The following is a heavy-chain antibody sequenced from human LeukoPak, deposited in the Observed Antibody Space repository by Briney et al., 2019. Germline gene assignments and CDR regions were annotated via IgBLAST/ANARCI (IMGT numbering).Heavy chain of an antibody. CDR3: ARDSGSSSWNWYFDL. J-gene: IGHJ2*01. V-gene: IGHV3-23*01. CDR1: GFTFSSYA. Sequence: PGGSLRLSCAASGFTFSSYAMSWVRQAPGKGLEWVSTISGSGGSTFHADSVKGRFTISRDNAKNSLYLQMNSLRAEDTAVYYCARDSGSSSWNWYFDLWGRGTLVTVSS. D-gene: IGHD6-13*01. CDR2: ISGSGGST.